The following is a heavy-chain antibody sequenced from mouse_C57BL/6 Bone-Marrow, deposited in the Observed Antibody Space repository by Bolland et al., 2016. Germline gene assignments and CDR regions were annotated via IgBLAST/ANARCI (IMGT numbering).Heavy chain of an antibody. J-gene: IGHJ2*02. D-gene: IGHD2-3*01. CDR3: ARPYDGPYYFDY. V-gene: IGHV5-12*01. Sequence: KGRFTISRDNAKNTLYLQMSRLKSEDTAMYYCARPYDGPYYFDYWGQGTS.